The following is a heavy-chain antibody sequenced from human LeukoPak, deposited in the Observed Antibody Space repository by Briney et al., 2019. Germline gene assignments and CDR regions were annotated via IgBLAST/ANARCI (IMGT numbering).Heavy chain of an antibody. V-gene: IGHV1-18*01. Sequence: ASVTVSCKASGYTFTSYGISWVRQAPGQGLEGMGWISAYNGNTNYAQKLQGRVTMTTDTSTSTAYMELRSLRSDDTAVYYCARDQLPFWSGYYYFDYWGQGTLVTVSS. J-gene: IGHJ4*02. CDR1: GYTFTSYG. CDR3: ARDQLPFWSGYYYFDY. D-gene: IGHD3-3*01. CDR2: ISAYNGNT.